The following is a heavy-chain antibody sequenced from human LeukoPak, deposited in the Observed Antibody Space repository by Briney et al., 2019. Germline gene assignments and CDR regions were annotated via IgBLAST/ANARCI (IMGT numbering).Heavy chain of an antibody. J-gene: IGHJ4*02. V-gene: IGHV3-48*04. CDR1: GFTFSSYS. Sequence: PGGSLRFSCAASGFTFSSYSMNWVRQAPGKGLEWVSYISSSSSTIYYADSVKGRFTISRDNAKNSLYLQMNSLRAEDTAVYYCARVPYDYVWGSYLCDYWGQGTLVTVSS. D-gene: IGHD3-16*01. CDR3: ARVPYDYVWGSYLCDY. CDR2: ISSSSSTI.